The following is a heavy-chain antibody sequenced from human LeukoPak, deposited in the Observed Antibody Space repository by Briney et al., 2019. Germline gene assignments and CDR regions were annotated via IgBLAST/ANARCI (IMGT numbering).Heavy chain of an antibody. Sequence: GGSLRLSCAASGFTFSGYWMSWVRQAPGKGLEWVSVSALTHGGYTTYYADSVKGRFTVSRDNSKSTLYLQMNRLRGDDTAVYYCAKVGEDYGSGSLNWFDSWGQGTLVTVSS. CDR3: AKVGEDYGSGSLNWFDS. CDR2: LTHGGYTT. CDR1: GFTFSGYW. J-gene: IGHJ5*01. V-gene: IGHV3-23*01. D-gene: IGHD3-10*01.